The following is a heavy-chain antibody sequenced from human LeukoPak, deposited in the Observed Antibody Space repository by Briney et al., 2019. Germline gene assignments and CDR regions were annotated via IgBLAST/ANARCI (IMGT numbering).Heavy chain of an antibody. Sequence: PGAFLRLSWAAAVFTFSSYSVNWVRKAPWKGLEWVSSISSSSSYIYYADSVKGRFTISRDNAKNSLYLQMNSLRAEDTAVYYCARGSTYYDSSGQVPFDYWGQGTLVTVSS. CDR2: ISSSSSYI. J-gene: IGHJ4*02. CDR3: ARGSTYYDSSGQVPFDY. D-gene: IGHD3-22*01. CDR1: VFTFSSYS. V-gene: IGHV3-21*01.